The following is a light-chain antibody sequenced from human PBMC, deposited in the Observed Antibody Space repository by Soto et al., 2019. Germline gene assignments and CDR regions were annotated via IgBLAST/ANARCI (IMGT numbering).Light chain of an antibody. CDR2: RAS. CDR1: HNINNL. V-gene: IGKV1-5*03. Sequence: DIQMTQSPSTLSASVGDRVTIDCRASHNINNLLALYQQKPGEAPKLLIFRASNLYSGVPPRFSGSGSGTQFTLTINGLQPDDFATYYCQQYNNYEWTFGQATKVEVK. J-gene: IGKJ1*01. CDR3: QQYNNYEWT.